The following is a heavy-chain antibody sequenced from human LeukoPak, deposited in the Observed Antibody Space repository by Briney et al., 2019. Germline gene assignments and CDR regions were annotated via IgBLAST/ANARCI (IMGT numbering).Heavy chain of an antibody. V-gene: IGHV3-11*01. Sequence: GGSLRLSCAASGFTFSDYYMSWIRQAPGKGLECLSYISGSGADINYVDSVKGRFTISRDNTKNSLYLQMDNLRAEDTAVCYCARYARVFDYWGQGTLVTVSS. J-gene: IGHJ4*02. CDR2: ISGSGADI. CDR3: ARYARVFDY. CDR1: GFTFSDYY.